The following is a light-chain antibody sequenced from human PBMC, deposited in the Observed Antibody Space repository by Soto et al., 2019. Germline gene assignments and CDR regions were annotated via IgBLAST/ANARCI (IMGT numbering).Light chain of an antibody. CDR1: QSVLYRSATSNY. V-gene: IGKV4-1*01. J-gene: IGKJ1*01. CDR2: WAS. Sequence: DIVMTQSPDSLVVSLGERATINCKSSQSVLYRSATSNYIALYHHKPGHPPKLLIYWASSRESGVPDRCRGSGSGTDFTLSISSLQAEDVGVYYCQQYYNTPWTFGQGTKVEI. CDR3: QQYYNTPWT.